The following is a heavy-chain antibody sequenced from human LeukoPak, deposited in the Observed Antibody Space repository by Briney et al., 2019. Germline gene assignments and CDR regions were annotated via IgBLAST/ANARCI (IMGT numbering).Heavy chain of an antibody. J-gene: IGHJ4*02. V-gene: IGHV4-39*07. Sequence: SETLSLTCTVSGGSISSSSYYWGWIRQPPGKGLEWIGSIYYSGSTYYNPSLKSRVTISVDTSKNQFSLKLSSVTAADTAVYYCARDVAVAGLDYWGQGTLVTVSS. CDR2: IYYSGST. D-gene: IGHD6-19*01. CDR1: GGSISSSSYY. CDR3: ARDVAVAGLDY.